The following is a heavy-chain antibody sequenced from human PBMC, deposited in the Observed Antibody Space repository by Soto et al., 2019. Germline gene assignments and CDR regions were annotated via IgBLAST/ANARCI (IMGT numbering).Heavy chain of an antibody. Sequence: GGSLRLSCTASGFTFSIHAMHWVRQAPGKGLEWVAVTSNDGSDEYYADSLKGRFTISRDNSKNTVYLQMNGLRPEDTAVYHCVRDSKAAPGTFDFWGQGTLVTVSS. CDR3: VRDSKAAPGTFDF. D-gene: IGHD6-13*01. J-gene: IGHJ4*02. CDR2: TSNDGSDE. CDR1: GFTFSIHA. V-gene: IGHV3-30-3*01.